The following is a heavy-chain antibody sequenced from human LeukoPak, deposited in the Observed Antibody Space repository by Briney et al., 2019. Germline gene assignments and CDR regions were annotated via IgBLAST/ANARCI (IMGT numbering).Heavy chain of an antibody. V-gene: IGHV3-23*01. CDR2: ITDSGSDT. D-gene: IGHD2-15*01. Sequence: GGSLRLSCAASGFTFSNYAMSWVRQAPGKGLEGFSAITDSGSDTYYADSVKGRFTISRDNSKNTLDLQMSSLRAEDTAVYYCAKGSASSRPYYFDYWGQGALVTVSS. J-gene: IGHJ4*02. CDR3: AKGSASSRPYYFDY. CDR1: GFTFSNYA.